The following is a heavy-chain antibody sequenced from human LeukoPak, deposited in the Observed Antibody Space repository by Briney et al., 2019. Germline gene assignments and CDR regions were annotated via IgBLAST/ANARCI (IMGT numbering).Heavy chain of an antibody. CDR1: GFTFLSYS. D-gene: IGHD6-19*01. CDR3: ARDRIAVAPYPDY. CDR2: ISSTSSSYI. Sequence: GGSLRLSCAASGFTFLSYSMNWVRQAPGKGLEWVSSISSTSSSYIYYADSVKGRFTISRDNAKNSLYLQMNSLRAEDTAVYYCARDRIAVAPYPDYWGQGTLVTVSS. J-gene: IGHJ4*02. V-gene: IGHV3-21*01.